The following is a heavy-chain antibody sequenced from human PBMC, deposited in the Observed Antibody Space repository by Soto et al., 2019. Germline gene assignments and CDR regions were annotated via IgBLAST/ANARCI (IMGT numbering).Heavy chain of an antibody. V-gene: IGHV4-34*01. CDR2: INHSGST. D-gene: IGHD2-2*02. CDR1: GGSFSGYY. Sequence: QVQLQQWGAGLLKPSETLSLTCAVYGGSFSGYYWSWIRQPPGKGLEWIGEINHSGSTNYNPSLKSRVTISVDTSKNQFSLKLSSVTAADTAVYYCARAPRAGIPSSFDYWGQGTLVTVSS. CDR3: ARAPRAGIPSSFDY. J-gene: IGHJ4*02.